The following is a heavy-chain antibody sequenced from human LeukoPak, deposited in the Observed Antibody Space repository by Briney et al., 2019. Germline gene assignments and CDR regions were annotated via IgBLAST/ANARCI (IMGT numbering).Heavy chain of an antibody. CDR3: ARAAIAARWTDY. J-gene: IGHJ4*02. CDR2: INPNSGGT. CDR1: GYTFTGYY. V-gene: IGHV1-2*02. Sequence: GASVKVSCKASGYTFTGYYVHWVRQAPGQGLEWMGWINPNSGGTNYAQKFQGRVTMTRDTSISTAYMELSRLRSDDTAVYYCARAAIAARWTDYWGQGTLVTVSS. D-gene: IGHD6-6*01.